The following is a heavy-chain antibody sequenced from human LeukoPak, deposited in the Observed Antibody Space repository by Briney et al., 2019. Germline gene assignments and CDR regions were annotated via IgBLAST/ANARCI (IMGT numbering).Heavy chain of an antibody. V-gene: IGHV3-74*01. CDR3: AREVDTGGLHLDY. CDR2: INSDDSRT. Sequence: PGGSLRLSCAASGFTFSAFWMHWVRQAPGKGLVWVSRINSDDSRTTYADSVKGRFTISRDNAKNTLYLQMNSLRAEDTAVYYCAREVDTGGLHLDYWGQGTLVTVSS. J-gene: IGHJ4*02. CDR1: GFTFSAFW. D-gene: IGHD4-11*01.